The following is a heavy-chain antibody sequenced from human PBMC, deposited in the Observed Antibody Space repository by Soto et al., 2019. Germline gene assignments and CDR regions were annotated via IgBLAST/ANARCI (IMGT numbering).Heavy chain of an antibody. D-gene: IGHD2-2*01. CDR1: GFTFSGYW. J-gene: IGHJ4*02. CDR3: ARATCSSSTCYAVYFDS. CDR2: IKQDGSKK. Sequence: PGGSLRLSCVASGFTFSGYWMSWVRQAPGKGLEWVANIKQDGSKKYYVDSVKGRFTISRDNAKNSLYLEMNSLRAEDTAVYYCARATCSSSTCYAVYFDSWGQGXLVTVSS. V-gene: IGHV3-7*01.